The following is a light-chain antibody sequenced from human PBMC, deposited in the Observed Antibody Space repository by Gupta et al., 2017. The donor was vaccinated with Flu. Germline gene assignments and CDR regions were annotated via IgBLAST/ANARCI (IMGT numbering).Light chain of an antibody. CDR2: GNI. J-gene: IGLJ3*02. CDR3: QSYDSSLSGPWV. Sequence: SVLPPPPPVSGAPCPRFTISCTGSSSNIGAGYGVHWYQQLPGTAPKLLIYGNINRPSGVPDRFSGSKSGTSASLAITXLXAEDEAXYFCQSYDSSLSGPWVFGGGTKLTVL. CDR1: SSNIGAGYG. V-gene: IGLV1-40*01.